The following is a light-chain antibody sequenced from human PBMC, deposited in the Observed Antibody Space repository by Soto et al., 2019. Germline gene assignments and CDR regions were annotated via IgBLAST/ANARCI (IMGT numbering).Light chain of an antibody. CDR3: QQDASFRS. Sequence: EIVLTHSPGTLSLSPGERATLSCRASQSVSGGFLAWYQQQPGQAPRLIIYGATSSATGIPDRFSGSESGTDFIHTISRLGPEDFAVYYCQQDASFRSFGQGTKVEIK. J-gene: IGKJ1*01. V-gene: IGKV3-20*01. CDR1: QSVSGGF. CDR2: GAT.